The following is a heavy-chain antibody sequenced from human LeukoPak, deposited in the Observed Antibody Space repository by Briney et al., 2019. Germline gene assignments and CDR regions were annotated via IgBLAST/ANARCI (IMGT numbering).Heavy chain of an antibody. CDR3: TTDPRRSYYWHQFDY. CDR1: GFTFTNAW. J-gene: IGHJ4*02. CDR2: IKSKTDGGTT. Sequence: GGSLRLSCAASGFTFTNAWMSWVRQAPGKGLEWVGRIKSKTDGGTTDYAAPVKGRFTISRDVSKNTLYLQMNSLKTEDTAVYYCTTDPRRSYYWHQFDYWGQGTLVTVSS. V-gene: IGHV3-15*01. D-gene: IGHD1-26*01.